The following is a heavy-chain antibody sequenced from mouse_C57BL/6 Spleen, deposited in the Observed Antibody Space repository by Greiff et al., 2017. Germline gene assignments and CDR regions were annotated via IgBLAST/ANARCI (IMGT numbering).Heavy chain of an antibody. V-gene: IGHV2-9-1*01. CDR1: GFSLTSYA. J-gene: IGHJ1*03. CDR2: IWTGGGT. Sequence: VQLQESGPGLVAPSQSLSITCTVSGFSLTSYAISWVRQPPGKGLEWLGVIWTGGGTNYNSALKSRLSISKDNSKSQVFLKMNSLQTDDTARYYCARSLYYYVSSPSYWYFGVWGTGTTVTVAS. CDR3: ARSLYYYVSSPSYWYFGV. D-gene: IGHD1-1*01.